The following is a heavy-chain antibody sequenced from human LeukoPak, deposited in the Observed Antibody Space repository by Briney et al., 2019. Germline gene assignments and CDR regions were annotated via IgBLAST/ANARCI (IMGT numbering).Heavy chain of an antibody. J-gene: IGHJ5*02. D-gene: IGHD3-22*01. CDR2: INRHGGT. CDR1: GGSFSDYF. CDR3: ARGGDTMIGRLDWFDP. Sequence: SETLSLTCAVYGGSFSDYFWTWIRQPPGKGLEWIGEINRHGGTNYNPSLRSRVTMSVDTSKNQFSLKLSSVTAADTAVYYCARGGDTMIGRLDWFDPWGQGTLVTVSS. V-gene: IGHV4-34*01.